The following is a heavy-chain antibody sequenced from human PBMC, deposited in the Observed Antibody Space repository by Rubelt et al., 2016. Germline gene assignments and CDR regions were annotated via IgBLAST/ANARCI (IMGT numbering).Heavy chain of an antibody. J-gene: IGHJ6*02. Sequence: SGAEVKKPGASVKVSCKVSGYTLTELSMHWVRQAPGKGLEWMGGIIPIFGTANYAQKFQGRVTITADESTSTAYMELSSLRSEDTAVYYCARTHGLVNYYYGMDVWGQGTTVTVSS. CDR1: GYTLTELS. V-gene: IGHV1-69*13. D-gene: IGHD5-24*01. CDR2: IIPIFGTA. CDR3: ARTHGLVNYYYGMDV.